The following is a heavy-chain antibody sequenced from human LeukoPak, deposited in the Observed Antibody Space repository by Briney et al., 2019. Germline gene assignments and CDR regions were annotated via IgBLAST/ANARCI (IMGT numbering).Heavy chain of an antibody. CDR3: AKGGGYYDSSGPDYFDY. D-gene: IGHD3-22*01. Sequence: GGSLRLSCAASGFTFSSYAMSWVRQAPGKGLEWVSAISGSGGSTYYADSVKGRFTISRDNSKNTLYLQMNSLRAEDTAVYYCAKGGGYYDSSGPDYFDYWGQGTLVTVSS. CDR2: ISGSGGST. CDR1: GFTFSSYA. J-gene: IGHJ4*02. V-gene: IGHV3-23*01.